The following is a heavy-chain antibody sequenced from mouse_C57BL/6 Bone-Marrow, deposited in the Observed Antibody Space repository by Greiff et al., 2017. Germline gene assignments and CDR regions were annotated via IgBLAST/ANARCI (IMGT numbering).Heavy chain of an antibody. D-gene: IGHD1-1*01. Sequence: EVKLQESGPGLVKPSQSLSLTCSVTGYSITSGYYWNWIRQFPGNKLEWMGYISYDGSNNYNPSLKNRISITRDTSTNQFFLKLNSVTTETTATYYCAMITTVVPHYFDYWGQGTTLTVSS. V-gene: IGHV3-6*01. CDR3: AMITTVVPHYFDY. CDR1: GYSITSGYY. J-gene: IGHJ2*01. CDR2: ISYDGSN.